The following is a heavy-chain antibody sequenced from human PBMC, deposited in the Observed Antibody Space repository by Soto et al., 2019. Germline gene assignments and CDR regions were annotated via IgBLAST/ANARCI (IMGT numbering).Heavy chain of an antibody. CDR2: ITGGDGRT. CDR3: AKEWNSNWVPPLDS. J-gene: IGHJ4*02. V-gene: IGHV3-23*01. D-gene: IGHD6-13*01. Sequence: GGSLRLSCAASGFTFSIYGMSWVRQVPGKEPEWVSGITGGDGRTYYTDSVKGRFTISRDNSKNTLYLQMNSLRADDTAVYYCAKEWNSNWVPPLDSWGQGTLVTVSS. CDR1: GFTFSIYG.